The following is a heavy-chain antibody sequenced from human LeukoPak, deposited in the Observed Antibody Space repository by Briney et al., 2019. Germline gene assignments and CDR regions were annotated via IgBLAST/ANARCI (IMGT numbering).Heavy chain of an antibody. J-gene: IGHJ4*02. D-gene: IGHD3/OR15-3a*01. CDR3: AKDQDWYGGPFDY. CDR2: ISGSGGST. Sequence: GGSMILSCAASGFAFSSYAISWVRQAPGKGLEWVSGISGSGGSTYYADSVKGRFTISRDNSKNTLYLQMNSLRAEDTAVYYCAKDQDWYGGPFDYWGQGTLVTVSS. V-gene: IGHV3-23*01. CDR1: GFAFSSYA.